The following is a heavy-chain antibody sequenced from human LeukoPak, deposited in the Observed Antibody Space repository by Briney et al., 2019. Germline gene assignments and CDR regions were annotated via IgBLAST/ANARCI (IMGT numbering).Heavy chain of an antibody. Sequence: GGSLRLSCVASGFIFSDYSMDWVRQAPGKGLEWVSSISSSSAYIFYSDSVKGRFTISRDSAKNALYLQMNSLRAEDTAVYYCARVAMIVAKPYDNWGQGTLVTVSS. V-gene: IGHV3-21*01. J-gene: IGHJ4*02. CDR2: ISSSSAYI. CDR3: ARVAMIVAKPYDN. D-gene: IGHD3-22*01. CDR1: GFIFSDYS.